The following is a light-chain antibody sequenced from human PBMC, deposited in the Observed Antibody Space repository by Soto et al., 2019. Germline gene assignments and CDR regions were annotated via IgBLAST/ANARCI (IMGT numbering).Light chain of an antibody. CDR1: QSISSW. Sequence: DIQMTQSPSTLSASLGDTVTITCRASQSISSWLAWYQQKPGKAPKLLIYEASSLESGAPSRFSGSGSGTEFTLIISSLQPDDFATYYCQQYKDYETFGQGTKVENK. V-gene: IGKV1-5*03. J-gene: IGKJ1*01. CDR2: EAS. CDR3: QQYKDYET.